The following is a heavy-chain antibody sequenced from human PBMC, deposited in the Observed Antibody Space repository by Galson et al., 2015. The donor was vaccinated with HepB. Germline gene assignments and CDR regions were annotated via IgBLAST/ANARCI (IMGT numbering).Heavy chain of an antibody. D-gene: IGHD6-13*01. Sequence: ETLSLTCTVSGGSISSYYWSWIRQPPGKGLEWIGYIYYSGSTNYNPSLKSRVTISVDTSKNQFSLKLSSVTAADTAVYYCASHPYYSSSWSSYYYYYYMDVWGKGTTVTVSS. V-gene: IGHV4-59*01. J-gene: IGHJ6*03. CDR2: IYYSGST. CDR1: GGSISSYY. CDR3: ASHPYYSSSWSSYYYYYYMDV.